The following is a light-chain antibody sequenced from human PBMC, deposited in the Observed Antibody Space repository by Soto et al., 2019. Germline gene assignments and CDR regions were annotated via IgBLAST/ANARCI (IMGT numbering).Light chain of an antibody. V-gene: IGLV2-14*01. CDR3: SSFRSSSTLPYV. Sequence: QSVLTQPASVSGSPGQSITISCTGTGSDVGGYDYVSWYQQYPGNAPTLIIYEVSNRPSGVSNRFSGSKSGNTASLSISGLRAEDQADYYCSSFRSSSTLPYVFGTGTKVTVL. J-gene: IGLJ1*01. CDR2: EVS. CDR1: GSDVGGYDY.